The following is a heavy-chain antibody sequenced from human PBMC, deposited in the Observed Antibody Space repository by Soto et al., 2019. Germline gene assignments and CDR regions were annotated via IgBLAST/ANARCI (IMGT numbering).Heavy chain of an antibody. CDR2: IWYDGSNK. J-gene: IGHJ3*02. CDR1: GFTFSSYG. V-gene: IGHV3-33*01. D-gene: IGHD3-10*01. Sequence: GESLKISCAASGFTFSSYGMHWVRQAPGKGLEWVAVIWYDGSNKYYADSVKGRFTISRDNSKNTLYLQMNSLRAEDTAVYYCARGRTMVRGVPDAFDIWGQGTMVTVS. CDR3: ARGRTMVRGVPDAFDI.